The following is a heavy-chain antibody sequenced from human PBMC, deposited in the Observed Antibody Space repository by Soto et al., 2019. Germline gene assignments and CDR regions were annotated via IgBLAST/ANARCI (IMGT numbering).Heavy chain of an antibody. CDR2: IYPGDSDT. CDR1: GFNFPTFW. D-gene: IGHD6-13*01. J-gene: IGHJ6*02. Sequence: PGESLKISCKHSGFNFPTFWIAWVRQMPVKGLEWMGIIYPGDSDTRYSPSFQGQVTISADKSISTAYLQWSSLKASDSAMYYCARHGAVAAASLWVHGMDVWAQGTTVTVSS. CDR3: ARHGAVAAASLWVHGMDV. V-gene: IGHV5-51*01.